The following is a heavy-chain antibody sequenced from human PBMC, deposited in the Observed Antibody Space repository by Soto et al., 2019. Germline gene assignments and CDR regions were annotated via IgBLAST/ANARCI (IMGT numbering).Heavy chain of an antibody. CDR3: ARQGFGALHGLVDV. CDR1: GDSISSSNG. V-gene: IGHV4-4*02. J-gene: IGHJ6*02. D-gene: IGHD3-10*01. Sequence: SETLSVRWVVSGDSISSSNGWSRVRQTTGKGLEWIGKIYHTGSTNYTPSLKSRVTISADKSKNQVSLKLTSVTATDTAVYYCARQGFGALHGLVDVSGQGTTVTVSS. CDR2: IYHTGST.